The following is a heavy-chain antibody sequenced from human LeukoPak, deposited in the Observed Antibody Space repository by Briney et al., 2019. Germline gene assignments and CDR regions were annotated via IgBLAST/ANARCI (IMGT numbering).Heavy chain of an antibody. CDR2: ITPSSDII. Sequence: GGSLRLSCAASGFTFSSYSMNWVRQAPGKGLECISYITPSSDIIHYADSVKGRFAVSRDNAKNLLYLQMNSLRVEDTALYYCARVVPGVTGGDYWGRGTLVSVSS. D-gene: IGHD3-3*01. V-gene: IGHV3-48*01. CDR1: GFTFSSYS. J-gene: IGHJ4*02. CDR3: ARVVPGVTGGDY.